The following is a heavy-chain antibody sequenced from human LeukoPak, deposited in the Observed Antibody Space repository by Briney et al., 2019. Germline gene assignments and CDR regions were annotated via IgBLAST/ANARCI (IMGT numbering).Heavy chain of an antibody. J-gene: IGHJ4*02. Sequence: GGSLRLSCAASGFTFSSYEMNWVRQAPGKGLEWVSYISSSGSTIYYADSVKGRFTISRDNAKNSLYLQMNSLRAEDTAVYYCASEKLSSSWYRGCWGQGTLVTVSS. CDR2: ISSSGSTI. CDR3: ASEKLSSSWYRGC. D-gene: IGHD6-13*01. V-gene: IGHV3-48*03. CDR1: GFTFSSYE.